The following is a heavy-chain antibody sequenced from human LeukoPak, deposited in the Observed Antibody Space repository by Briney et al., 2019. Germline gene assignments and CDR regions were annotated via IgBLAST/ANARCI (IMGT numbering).Heavy chain of an antibody. CDR3: ARPTSSGWYSH. D-gene: IGHD6-19*01. Sequence: GGSLRLSCAASGFTFSDYNMNWVRQAPGKGLEWVSYITGSSSTIFYADSVEGRFTISRDNAKNSLYLQMNSLRAEDTAVYYCARPTSSGWYSHWGQGTMVTVSS. V-gene: IGHV3-48*01. CDR1: GFTFSDYN. CDR2: ITGSSSTI. J-gene: IGHJ3*01.